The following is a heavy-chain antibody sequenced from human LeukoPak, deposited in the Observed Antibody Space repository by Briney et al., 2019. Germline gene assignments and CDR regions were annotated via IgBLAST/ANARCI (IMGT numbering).Heavy chain of an antibody. D-gene: IGHD6-13*01. Sequence: SETLSLTCTVSGGSISSYYWSWIRQPPGKGLEWIGYIYYSGSTNYNPSLKSRVTISVDTSKNQFSLKLRSVTAADTAVYYCAREGAAGQFDYWGQGTLVTVSS. J-gene: IGHJ4*02. CDR1: GGSISSYY. V-gene: IGHV4-59*01. CDR3: AREGAAGQFDY. CDR2: IYYSGST.